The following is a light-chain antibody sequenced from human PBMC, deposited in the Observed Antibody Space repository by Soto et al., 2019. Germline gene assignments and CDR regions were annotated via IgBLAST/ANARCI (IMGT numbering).Light chain of an antibody. Sequence: QSALTQTASVSGSPGQSITISCTGSSSDVGGYDYVSWYQQHPGKAPKLMIYDVSNRPSGVSNRFSGSKSGNTASLTISGLQAEDEGDYHSSSYTSSGTLVFGGGTKLTVL. CDR2: DVS. CDR1: SSDVGGYDY. V-gene: IGLV2-14*03. CDR3: SSYTSSGTLV. J-gene: IGLJ3*02.